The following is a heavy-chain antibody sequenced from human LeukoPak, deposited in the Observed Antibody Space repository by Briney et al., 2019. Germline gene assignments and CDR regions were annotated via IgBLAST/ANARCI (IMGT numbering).Heavy chain of an antibody. CDR2: IYYSGST. CDR3: ARSTTIFGVVITPFDY. J-gene: IGHJ4*02. Sequence: PSETLSLTCTVSGVSISSSSYYWGWIRQPPGKGLEWIGSIYYSGSTYYNPSLKSRVTISVDTSKNQFSLKLSSVTAADTAVYYCARSTTIFGVVITPFDYWGQGTLVTVSS. D-gene: IGHD3-3*01. CDR1: GVSISSSSYY. V-gene: IGHV4-39*01.